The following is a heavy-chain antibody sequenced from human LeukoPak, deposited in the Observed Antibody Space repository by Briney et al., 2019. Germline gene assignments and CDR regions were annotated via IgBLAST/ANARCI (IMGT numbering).Heavy chain of an antibody. Sequence: PSETLSLTCIVSGGSISSYFWSWIRQPPGKGLVWIGYIYYSGSTNYNPSLKSRVTISVDTSRNQFSLRLSSVTSADTAVYYCARHPSGSYSYYFDYWGQGTLVTVSS. CDR3: ARHPSGSYSYYFDY. D-gene: IGHD1-26*01. CDR1: GGSISSYF. V-gene: IGHV4-59*01. J-gene: IGHJ4*02. CDR2: IYYSGST.